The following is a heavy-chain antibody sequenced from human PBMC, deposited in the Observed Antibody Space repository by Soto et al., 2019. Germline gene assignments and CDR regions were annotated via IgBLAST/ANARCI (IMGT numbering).Heavy chain of an antibody. CDR3: ARTPYCSSTSCLYGMDV. CDR1: GGSISSGGYY. CDR2: IYYSGST. J-gene: IGHJ6*02. Sequence: NPSETLSLTCTVSGGSISSGGYYWSWIRQHPGKGLEWIGYIYYSGSTYYNPSLKSRVTISVDTSKNQFSLKLSSVTAADTAVYYCARTPYCSSTSCLYGMDVWGQGTTVTVSS. V-gene: IGHV4-31*03. D-gene: IGHD2-2*01.